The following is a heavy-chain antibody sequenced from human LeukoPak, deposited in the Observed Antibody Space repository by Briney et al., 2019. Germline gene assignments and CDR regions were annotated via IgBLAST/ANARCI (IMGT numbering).Heavy chain of an antibody. CDR2: MNPNSGNT. CDR3: AREWRGSSPYVYYYGMDV. CDR1: GYTFTSYD. D-gene: IGHD6-6*01. J-gene: IGHJ6*02. Sequence: ASVKVSCKASGYTFTSYDIHWVRQATGQGLEWMGWMNPNSGNTGYAQKFQGRVTMTRNTSISTAYMELSSLRSEDTAVYYCAREWRGSSPYVYYYGMDVWGQGTTVTVSS. V-gene: IGHV1-8*01.